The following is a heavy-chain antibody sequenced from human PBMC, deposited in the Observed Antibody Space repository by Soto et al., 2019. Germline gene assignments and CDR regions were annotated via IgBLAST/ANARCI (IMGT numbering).Heavy chain of an antibody. V-gene: IGHV4-39*01. D-gene: IGHD3-3*01. Sequence: ASETLSLTCTVSGGSISSSSYYWGWIRQPPGKGLEWIGSIYYSGSTYYNPSLKSRVTISVDTSKNQFSLKLSSVTAADTAVYYCARRLPYDFWSGYSYNWFDPWGQGTLVTVSS. CDR1: GGSISSSSYY. CDR3: ARRLPYDFWSGYSYNWFDP. CDR2: IYYSGST. J-gene: IGHJ5*02.